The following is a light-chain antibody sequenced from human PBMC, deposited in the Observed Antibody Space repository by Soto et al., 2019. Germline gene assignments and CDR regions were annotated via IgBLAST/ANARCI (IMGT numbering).Light chain of an antibody. V-gene: IGKV1-5*03. J-gene: IGKJ1*01. CDR1: QSIYTR. Sequence: DIQMTQSPSTLSASVGDRVTITCRANQSIYTRLAWYQHKPGKAPKFLIYMASSLENGVPSRFSGSGSGTEFTLTISSLQPDDFATYVCQQYVKYPVTFGQGTKVEIK. CDR3: QQYVKYPVT. CDR2: MAS.